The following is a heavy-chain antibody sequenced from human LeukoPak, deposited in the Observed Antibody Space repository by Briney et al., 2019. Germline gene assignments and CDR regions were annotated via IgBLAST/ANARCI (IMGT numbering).Heavy chain of an antibody. D-gene: IGHD2-2*01. Sequence: ASVKVSCKASGYTFTSYDINWVRQATGRGLEWMGWMNPNSGNTGYAQNFQGRVTMTRNTSISTAYMELSSLRSDDTAIYYCAKGVPSDYWGQGTLVTVSS. J-gene: IGHJ4*02. V-gene: IGHV1-8*01. CDR2: MNPNSGNT. CDR3: AKGVPSDY. CDR1: GYTFTSYD.